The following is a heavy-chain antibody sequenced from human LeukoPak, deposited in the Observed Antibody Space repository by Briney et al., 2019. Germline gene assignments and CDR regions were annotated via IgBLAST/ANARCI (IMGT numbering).Heavy chain of an antibody. D-gene: IGHD2-15*01. CDR1: GFTFSSYG. J-gene: IGHJ4*02. CDR3: AKKDDLDY. V-gene: IGHV3-30*18. CDR2: ISYDGSNK. Sequence: GRSLRLSCAAPGFTFSSYGMHWVRQAPGKGLEWVAVISYDGSNKYYADSVKGRFTISRDNSKNTLYLQMNSLRAEDTAVYYCAKKDDLDYWGQGTLVTVSS.